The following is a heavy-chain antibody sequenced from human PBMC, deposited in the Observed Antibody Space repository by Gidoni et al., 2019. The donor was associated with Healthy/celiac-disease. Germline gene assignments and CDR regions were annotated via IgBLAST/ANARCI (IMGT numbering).Heavy chain of an antibody. CDR3: ASLTTKYDFWSGYYPRDSPDY. Sequence: QLQLQESGPGLVKPSETLSLTCTVSGGSISSSSYYWGWIRQPPGKGLECIGSIYYSGSTYYNPSLKSRVTISVDTSKNQFSLKLSSVTAADTAVYYCASLTTKYDFWSGYYPRDSPDYWGQGTLVTVSS. V-gene: IGHV4-39*01. CDR2: IYYSGST. J-gene: IGHJ4*02. D-gene: IGHD3-3*01. CDR1: GGSISSSSYY.